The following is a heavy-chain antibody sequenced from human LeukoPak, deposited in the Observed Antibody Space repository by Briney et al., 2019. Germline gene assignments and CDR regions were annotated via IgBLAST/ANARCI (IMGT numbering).Heavy chain of an antibody. CDR2: ISYDGSNK. Sequence: PGRSLRLSCADSGFTFSSYAMHWVRQAPGKGLEWVAVISYDGSNKYYADSVKGRFTISRDNSKNTLYLQMNSLRSEDTAVYYCARDNSVGDVAWWFDPWGQGTLVTVSS. J-gene: IGHJ5*02. D-gene: IGHD1-26*01. V-gene: IGHV3-30*04. CDR1: GFTFSSYA. CDR3: ARDNSVGDVAWWFDP.